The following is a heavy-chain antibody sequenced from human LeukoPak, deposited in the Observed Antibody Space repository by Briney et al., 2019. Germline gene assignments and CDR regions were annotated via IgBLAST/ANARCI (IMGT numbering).Heavy chain of an antibody. D-gene: IGHD5-12*01. J-gene: IGHJ4*02. Sequence: ASVKVSCKASGYTFSNYYMHWVRQAPGQGLEWMGIINPSGGSSNYAQKFQGRVTMTRDTSTSTVYMELSSLRSEDTAVYYCARGLSGYDDYWGQGTLVTVSS. CDR3: ARGLSGYDDY. CDR1: GYTFSNYY. CDR2: INPSGGSS. V-gene: IGHV1-46*01.